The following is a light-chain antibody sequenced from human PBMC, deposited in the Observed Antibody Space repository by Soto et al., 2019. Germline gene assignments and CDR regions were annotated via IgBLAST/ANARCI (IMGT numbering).Light chain of an antibody. J-gene: IGLJ3*02. CDR3: QSYDRSLSGWV. CDR2: VNT. V-gene: IGLV1-40*01. CDR1: SSNIGADFG. Sequence: QSVLTQPPSVSGAPGQTITISCTGSSSNIGADFGVHWYQQLPGAAPKLVIFVNTNRPSGVPDRFSGSKSGTSASLAITGLQAKDEADYYCQSYDRSLSGWVFGTGTQLTVL.